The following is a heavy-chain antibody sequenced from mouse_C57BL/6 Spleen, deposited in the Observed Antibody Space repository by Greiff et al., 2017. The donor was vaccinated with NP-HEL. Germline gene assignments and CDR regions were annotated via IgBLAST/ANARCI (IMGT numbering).Heavy chain of an antibody. CDR2: ISSGSSTI. CDR1: GFTFSDYG. Sequence: EVKLVESGGGLVKPGGSLKLSCAASGFTFSDYGMHWVRQAPEKGLEWVAYISSGSSTIYYADTVKGRFTISRDNAKNTLFLQMTSLRSEDTAMYYCARKAYYDAREFDYWGQGTTLTVSS. V-gene: IGHV5-17*01. CDR3: ARKAYYDAREFDY. J-gene: IGHJ2*01. D-gene: IGHD2-4*01.